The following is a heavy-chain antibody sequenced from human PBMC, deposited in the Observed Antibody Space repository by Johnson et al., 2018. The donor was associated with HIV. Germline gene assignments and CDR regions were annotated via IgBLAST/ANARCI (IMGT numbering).Heavy chain of an antibody. D-gene: IGHD1-1*01. CDR3: ARGHWAFDI. CDR2: IKQDGREK. V-gene: IGHV3-7*01. J-gene: IGHJ3*02. Sequence: VQLVESGGGLVQPGRSLRLSCAASGFTFDDYAMHWVRQAPGKGLEWVANIKQDGREKYYVDSVKGRFTISRDNAKNSLYLQMNSLRAEDTAVYYCARGHWAFDIWGQGTMVTVSS. CDR1: GFTFDDYA.